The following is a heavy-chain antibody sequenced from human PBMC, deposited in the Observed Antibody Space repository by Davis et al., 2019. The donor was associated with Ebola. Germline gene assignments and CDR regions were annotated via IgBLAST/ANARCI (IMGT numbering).Heavy chain of an antibody. Sequence: GSLRLSCAVYGGSFSGYYWSWIRQPPGKGLEWIGEINHSGSTNYNPSLKSRVTISVDTSKNQFSLKLSSVTAADTAVYYCARNRRGYGYYYYGMDVWGQGTTVTVSS. V-gene: IGHV4-34*01. J-gene: IGHJ6*02. CDR3: ARNRRGYGYYYYGMDV. CDR1: GGSFSGYY. CDR2: INHSGST. D-gene: IGHD5-12*01.